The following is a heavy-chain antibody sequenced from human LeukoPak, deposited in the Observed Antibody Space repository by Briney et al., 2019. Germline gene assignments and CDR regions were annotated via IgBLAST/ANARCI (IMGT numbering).Heavy chain of an antibody. V-gene: IGHV4-34*01. CDR1: GGSFSGYY. CDR2: INHSGST. D-gene: IGHD6-19*01. J-gene: IGHJ5*02. CDR3: ARAGLISGWYGNWFDP. Sequence: SETLSLTCAVYGGSFSGYYWSWIRQPPGKGLEWIGEINHSGSTNYNPSLKSRVTISVDTSKNQFSLKLSSVTAADTAVYYCARAGLISGWYGNWFDPWGHGTLVTVSS.